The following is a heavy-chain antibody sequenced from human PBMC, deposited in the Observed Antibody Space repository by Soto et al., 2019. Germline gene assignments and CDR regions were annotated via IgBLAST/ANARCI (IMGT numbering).Heavy chain of an antibody. D-gene: IGHD6-19*01. Sequence: PSETLSLTCTVSGGSISSYYWSWIRQPPGKGLEWIGYIYYSGSTNYNPSLKSRVTISVDTSKNQFSLKLSSVTAADTAVYYCARTSVSSGWYSYYFDYWGQGTLVTVSS. CDR1: GGSISSYY. CDR3: ARTSVSSGWYSYYFDY. V-gene: IGHV4-59*01. CDR2: IYYSGST. J-gene: IGHJ4*02.